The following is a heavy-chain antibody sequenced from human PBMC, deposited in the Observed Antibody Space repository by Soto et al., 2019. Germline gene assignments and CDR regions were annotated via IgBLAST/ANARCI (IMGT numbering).Heavy chain of an antibody. J-gene: IGHJ4*02. V-gene: IGHV3-23*01. Sequence: EVQLLESGGGLVQPGGSLRLSCAASGFTFSSYAMSWVRQAPGKGLEWVSAISGSGGSTYYADSVKGRFTISRDNSKNPLYLQMNSLRAEDTAVYYCAKLCSGGSCVFYWGQGTLVTVSS. CDR1: GFTFSSYA. CDR2: ISGSGGST. D-gene: IGHD2-15*01. CDR3: AKLCSGGSCVFY.